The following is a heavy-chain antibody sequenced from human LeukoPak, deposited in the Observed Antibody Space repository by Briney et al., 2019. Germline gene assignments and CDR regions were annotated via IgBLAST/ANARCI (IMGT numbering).Heavy chain of an antibody. J-gene: IGHJ4*02. CDR3: AREGAADNFDF. V-gene: IGHV3-48*03. Sequence: QPGGSLRLSCAASGFTFSSYEMNWVRQAPGKGLEWVSYITSSGCSIYYPDSVKGRFTVSRDNAKNSLSLQMNSLRAEDTALYYCAREGAADNFDFWGQGTLVTVSS. CDR2: ITSSGCSI. CDR1: GFTFSSYE. D-gene: IGHD6-13*01.